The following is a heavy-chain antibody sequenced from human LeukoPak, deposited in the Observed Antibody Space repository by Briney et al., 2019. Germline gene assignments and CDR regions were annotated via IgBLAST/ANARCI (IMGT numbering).Heavy chain of an antibody. J-gene: IGHJ6*04. Sequence: ASVKVSCKASGYTFTSYGISWVRQAPGQGLEWMGWISAYNGNTNYAQKLQGRVTMTTDTSTSTAYMELRSLRSDDTAVYYCARDKGQLEPRVSYYYYYGMVVWGKGTTVTVSS. CDR2: ISAYNGNT. CDR3: ARDKGQLEPRVSYYYYYGMVV. D-gene: IGHD1-1*01. CDR1: GYTFTSYG. V-gene: IGHV1-18*04.